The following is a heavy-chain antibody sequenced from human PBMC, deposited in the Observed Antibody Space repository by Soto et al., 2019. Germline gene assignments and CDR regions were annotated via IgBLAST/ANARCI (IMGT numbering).Heavy chain of an antibody. Sequence: QVQLVESGGGVVQPGRSLRLSCAASGFTFSSYGMHWVRQAPGKGLEWVAVISYDGSNKYYADSVKGRFTISRDNSKNSLYLQMNSLRADDTAVYYCAKIPQKTCSGGICYSWWGQGTLVTVSS. CDR3: AKIPQKTCSGGICYSW. CDR1: GFTFSSYG. V-gene: IGHV3-30*18. J-gene: IGHJ4*02. CDR2: ISYDGSNK. D-gene: IGHD2-15*01.